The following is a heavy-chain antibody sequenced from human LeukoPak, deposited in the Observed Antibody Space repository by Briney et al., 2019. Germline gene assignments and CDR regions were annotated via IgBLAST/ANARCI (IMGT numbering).Heavy chain of an antibody. CDR3: AREGPGTNWFDP. CDR1: GFTFSSYA. J-gene: IGHJ5*02. V-gene: IGHV3-30-3*01. Sequence: GGSLRLSCAASGFTFSSYAMHWVRQAPGKGLEWVAVISYDGSKKYYADSVKGRFTISRDNSKNTLYLQMNSLRAEDTAVYYCAREGPGTNWFDPWGQGTLVTVSS. D-gene: IGHD1-26*01. CDR2: ISYDGSKK.